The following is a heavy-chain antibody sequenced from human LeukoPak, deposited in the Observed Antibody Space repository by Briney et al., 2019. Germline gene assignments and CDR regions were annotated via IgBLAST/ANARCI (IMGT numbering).Heavy chain of an antibody. D-gene: IGHD5-18*01. J-gene: IGHJ3*02. CDR1: GFTFSSYE. V-gene: IGHV3-48*03. CDR3: AKELKYSYGYGDAFDI. CDR2: ISSSGSTI. Sequence: GGSLRLSCAASGFTFSSYEMNWVRQAPGKGLEWVSYISSSGSTIYYADSVKGRFTISRDNAKNSLYLQMNSLRAEDTALYYCAKELKYSYGYGDAFDIWGQGTMVTISS.